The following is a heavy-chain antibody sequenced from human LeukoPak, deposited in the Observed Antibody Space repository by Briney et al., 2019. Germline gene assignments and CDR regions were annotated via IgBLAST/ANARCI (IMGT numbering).Heavy chain of an antibody. D-gene: IGHD5-24*01. Sequence: ASGPSLVKPTQTLTLTCTFSGFSLSTSGGVGWIRQPPGNALEWLALIYWNDDMRYSPSLKSRLTITKDTSKNQVVLTMTNMDPVDTATYYCAHRRIRDGYNERYFDYCGQRAMVADSS. CDR3: AHRRIRDGYNERYFDY. CDR2: IYWNDDM. CDR1: GFSLSTSGG. J-gene: IGHJ4*02. V-gene: IGHV2-5*01.